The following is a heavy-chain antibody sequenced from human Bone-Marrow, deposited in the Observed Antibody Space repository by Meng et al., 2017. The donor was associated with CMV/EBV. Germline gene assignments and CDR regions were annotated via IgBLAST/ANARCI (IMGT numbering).Heavy chain of an antibody. CDR2: INHSGST. D-gene: IGHD3-10*01. J-gene: IGHJ4*02. CDR3: ARGRNYPY. V-gene: IGHV4-34*01. Sequence: ESLKISCAASGFTVSSNYMSWVRQAPGKGLEWIGEINHSGSTNYNPSLKSRVTISVDTSKNQFSLKLSSVTAADTAVYYCARGRNYPYWGQGTLVTVSS. CDR1: GFTVSSNY.